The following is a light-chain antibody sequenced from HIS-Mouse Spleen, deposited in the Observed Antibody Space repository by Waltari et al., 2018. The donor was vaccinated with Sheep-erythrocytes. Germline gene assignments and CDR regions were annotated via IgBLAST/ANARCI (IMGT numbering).Light chain of an antibody. CDR1: QSISSY. J-gene: IGKJ3*01. CDR3: QQSYSTPQFT. Sequence: DIQMTQSPSSLSASVGDRVTITCRASQSISSYLNLYQQKPGKAPKLLIYAASSLQSGVPSRFSGSGSGTDVTLTISSLQPEDFATYYCQQSYSTPQFTFGPGTKVDIK. V-gene: IGKV1-39*01. CDR2: AAS.